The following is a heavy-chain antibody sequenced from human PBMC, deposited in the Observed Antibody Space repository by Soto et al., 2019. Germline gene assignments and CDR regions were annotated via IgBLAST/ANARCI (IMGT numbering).Heavy chain of an antibody. CDR2: ISAYNGNT. CDR1: GYTFTNYS. CDR3: ARGAYYYGSGSYYLRYYGMDV. Sequence: SVKDSCKASGYTFTNYSISWGRQAPIQGLEWMGWISAYNGNTNYAQKLQGRVTMTTDTSTSTAYMELRSLRSDDTAVYYCARGAYYYGSGSYYLRYYGMDVWGQGTTVTVSS. V-gene: IGHV1-18*04. J-gene: IGHJ6*02. D-gene: IGHD3-10*01.